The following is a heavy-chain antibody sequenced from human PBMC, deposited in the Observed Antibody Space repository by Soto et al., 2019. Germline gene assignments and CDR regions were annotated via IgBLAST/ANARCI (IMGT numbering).Heavy chain of an antibody. J-gene: IGHJ3*02. Sequence: SLRLSCAASGFTFDDYAMHWVRQAPGKGLEWVSGISWNSGGIGYADSVKGRFTISRDSAKNSLYLQMNSLRAEDTALYYCATGGTLDAFDIWGQGTMVTVSS. CDR3: ATGGTLDAFDI. D-gene: IGHD2-15*01. V-gene: IGHV3-9*01. CDR1: GFTFDDYA. CDR2: ISWNSGGI.